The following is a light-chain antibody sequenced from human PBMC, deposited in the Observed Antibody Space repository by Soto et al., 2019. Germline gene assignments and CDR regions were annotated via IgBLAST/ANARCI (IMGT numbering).Light chain of an antibody. CDR3: MQGTHWWT. CDR1: QSLVYSDGNTY. Sequence: DVVMTQSPLSLPVTLGQPASISCRSSQSLVYSDGNTYLNWFQQRPGQSPRRLVYKVSNWDSGVPDTFSGSVSGTGLTLKISRVEAEAVRVCYCMQGTHWWTVGEGTKVEIK. J-gene: IGKJ1*01. CDR2: KVS. V-gene: IGKV2D-30*01.